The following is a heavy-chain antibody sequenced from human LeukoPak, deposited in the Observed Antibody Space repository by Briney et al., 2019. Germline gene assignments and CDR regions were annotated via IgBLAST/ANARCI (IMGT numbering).Heavy chain of an antibody. CDR1: GFTFSSYS. D-gene: IGHD3-22*01. CDR3: ARGVRASSYYYDSSGYWLIDY. CDR2: ISSSSSYI. J-gene: IGHJ4*02. V-gene: IGHV3-21*01. Sequence: GGSLRLSCAASGFTFSSYSMNWVRQAPGKGLEWVSSISSSSSYIYYADSVKGRFTISRDNAKNSLYLQMNSLRAEDTAVYYCARGVRASSYYYDSSGYWLIDYWGQGTLVTVSS.